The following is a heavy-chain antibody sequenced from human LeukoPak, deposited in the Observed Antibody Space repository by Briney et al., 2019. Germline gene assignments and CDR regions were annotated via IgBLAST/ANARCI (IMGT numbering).Heavy chain of an antibody. Sequence: GGSLRLSCVSSGFSFSNYAMSWVRQAPGKGLEWVSSISGSGGSTYYADSVKGRSTISRDNSKNTLYLQMNSLRAEDTAVYYCAKGLQWLPFDYWGQGTLVTVSS. J-gene: IGHJ4*02. V-gene: IGHV3-23*01. D-gene: IGHD6-19*01. CDR1: GFSFSNYA. CDR3: AKGLQWLPFDY. CDR2: ISGSGGST.